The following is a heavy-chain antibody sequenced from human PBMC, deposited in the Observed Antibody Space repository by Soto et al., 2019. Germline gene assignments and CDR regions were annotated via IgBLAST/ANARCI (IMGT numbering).Heavy chain of an antibody. V-gene: IGHV2-5*02. CDR2: ISWDGEK. CDR1: GFSLNTRGVG. Sequence: QITLKESGPTLVKPTQTLTLTCTFSGFSLNTRGVGVGWIRQPPGKALEWLALISWDGEKRYRPSLKTRLTVTQDPSENQVVLTMTNLAPVDTATYYCAQRRGDLLTGHYYFDFWGQGTLVTVSS. J-gene: IGHJ4*02. D-gene: IGHD3-9*01. CDR3: AQRRGDLLTGHYYFDF.